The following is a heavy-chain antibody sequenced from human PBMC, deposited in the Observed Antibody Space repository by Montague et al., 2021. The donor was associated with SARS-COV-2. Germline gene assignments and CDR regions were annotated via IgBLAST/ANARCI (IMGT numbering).Heavy chain of an antibody. CDR2: IFYSGNT. CDR1: GGSISSGDYY. J-gene: IGHJ4*02. V-gene: IGHV4-31*03. CDR3: ARFFRVGTSSAFDR. Sequence: TLSLTCTVSGGSISSGDYYWSWIRQHPGKGLEWIGYIFYSGNTYYNPSLMSRVTISVDTSKNQFSLKLSSVTAADTALYYCARFFRVGTSSAFDRWGQGIPVTVSS. D-gene: IGHD3-10*01.